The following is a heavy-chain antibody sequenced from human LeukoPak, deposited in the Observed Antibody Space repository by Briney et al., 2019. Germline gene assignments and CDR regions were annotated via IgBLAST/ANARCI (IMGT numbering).Heavy chain of an antibody. CDR1: GFTFSSYS. V-gene: IGHV3-48*04. D-gene: IGHD6-13*01. Sequence: PGGSLRLSCAASGFTFSSYSMNWVRQAPGKGLEWVSYISSSSSTIYYADSVKGRFTISRDNAKNSLYLQMNSLRAEDTAVYYCASPIAADISAKKGQDGMDVWGQGTTVTVSS. J-gene: IGHJ6*02. CDR3: ASPIAADISAKKGQDGMDV. CDR2: ISSSSSTI.